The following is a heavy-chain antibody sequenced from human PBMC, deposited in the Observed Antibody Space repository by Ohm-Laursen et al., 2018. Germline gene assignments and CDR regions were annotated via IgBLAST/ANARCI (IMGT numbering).Heavy chain of an antibody. V-gene: IGHV3-23*01. CDR3: AKNKFGDNFYYYGMDV. CDR1: GFTFSSYA. J-gene: IGHJ6*02. Sequence: GSLRLSCTASGFTFSSYAMSRVRQAPGKGLEWVSAISGIGGSTYYADSVRGRFTISRDNSKNTLYLQMNSLRAEDTAVYYCAKNKFGDNFYYYGMDVWGQGTTVTVSS. D-gene: IGHD3-10*01. CDR2: ISGIGGST.